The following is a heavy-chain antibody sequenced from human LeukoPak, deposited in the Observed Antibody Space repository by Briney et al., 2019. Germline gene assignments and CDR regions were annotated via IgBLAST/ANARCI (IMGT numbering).Heavy chain of an antibody. CDR1: GFTFRFYT. D-gene: IGHD1-26*01. J-gene: IGHJ4*02. V-gene: IGHV3-23*01. Sequence: PGGSLRLSCAASGFTFRFYTMSWVRQAPGKGLEWVSAIGGNGGSTYYADSVKGRFTISRDNSKNTLYLQMNSLRAEDTAVYYCAKLSGSIPQWYYFDYWGQGTLVTVSS. CDR3: AKLSGSIPQWYYFDY. CDR2: IGGNGGST.